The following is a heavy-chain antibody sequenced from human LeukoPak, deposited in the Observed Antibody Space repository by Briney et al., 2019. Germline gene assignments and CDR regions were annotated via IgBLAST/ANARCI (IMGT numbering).Heavy chain of an antibody. CDR2: IYYSGST. CDR1: GGSISSSSYY. CDR3: ARVIPAAMLDY. D-gene: IGHD2-2*01. J-gene: IGHJ4*02. V-gene: IGHV4-39*07. Sequence: SETLSLTCTVSGGSISSSSYYWGWLRQPPGKGLEWIASIYYSGSTYYNPSLKSRITISLDTSKNQFSLKLSFVTAADTAVYYCARVIPAAMLDYWGQGTMVTVSS.